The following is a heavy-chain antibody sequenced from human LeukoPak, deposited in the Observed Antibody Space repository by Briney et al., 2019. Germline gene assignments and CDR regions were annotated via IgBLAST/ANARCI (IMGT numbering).Heavy chain of an antibody. Sequence: GGSLRLSCAASGFTFSSYEMNWVRQAPGKGLEWVSYISSSGTTIYYADSVKGRFTISRDNAKNSLYLRMNSLRAEDTAVYYCAREPDCSGGSCYSDAFDIWGQGTMVTVSS. CDR1: GFTFSSYE. D-gene: IGHD2-15*01. CDR2: ISSSGTTI. CDR3: AREPDCSGGSCYSDAFDI. J-gene: IGHJ3*02. V-gene: IGHV3-48*03.